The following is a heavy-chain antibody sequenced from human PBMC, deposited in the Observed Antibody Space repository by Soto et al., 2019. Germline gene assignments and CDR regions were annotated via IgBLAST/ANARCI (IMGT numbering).Heavy chain of an antibody. CDR3: NTSSLGYYYYYGMDV. Sequence: RRLSCAASGFTFSNAWMSWVRQAPGKGLEWVGRIKSKTDGGTTDYAAPVKGRFTISRDDSKNTLYLQMNSLKTEDTAVYYCNTSSLGYYYYYGMDVWGQGTTVTVYS. V-gene: IGHV3-15*01. J-gene: IGHJ6*02. CDR2: IKSKTDGGTT. CDR1: GFTFSNAW.